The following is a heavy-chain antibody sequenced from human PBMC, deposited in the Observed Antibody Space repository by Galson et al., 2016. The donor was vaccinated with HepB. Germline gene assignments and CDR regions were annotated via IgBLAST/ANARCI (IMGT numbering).Heavy chain of an antibody. V-gene: IGHV1-18*01. Sequence: SVKVSCKASGYTFSTYGISWVRQAPGQGLEWMGWISAYNGNTNYAQKFQGRFTMTTDTSTSTAYMELRSLRSDDTAVYYCAKDGVTLERFDYWGQGTLVTVSS. J-gene: IGHJ4*02. CDR3: AKDGVTLERFDY. D-gene: IGHD1-1*01. CDR1: GYTFSTYG. CDR2: ISAYNGNT.